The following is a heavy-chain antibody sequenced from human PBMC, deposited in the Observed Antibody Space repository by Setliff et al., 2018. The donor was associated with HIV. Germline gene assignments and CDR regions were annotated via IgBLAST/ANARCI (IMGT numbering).Heavy chain of an antibody. D-gene: IGHD3-3*01. CDR1: GFTVSDNY. CDR2: IYRDGAT. Sequence: GGSLRLSCAASGFTVSDNYMSWVRQAPGKGLEWVSVIYRDGATYYADSVKGRFTISRDNSKNSLYLQMNSLRVEDTAVYYCARDYLYYNLYNGSPVYGMDVWGQGTTVTVSS. V-gene: IGHV3-53*01. CDR3: ARDYLYYNLYNGSPVYGMDV. J-gene: IGHJ6*02.